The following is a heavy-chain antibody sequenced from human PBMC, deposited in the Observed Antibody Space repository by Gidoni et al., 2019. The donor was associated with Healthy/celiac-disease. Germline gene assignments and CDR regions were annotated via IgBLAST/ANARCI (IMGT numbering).Heavy chain of an antibody. J-gene: IGHJ4*02. V-gene: IGHV3-33*06. CDR1: GFTFSSYG. CDR3: AKEGRVGTGMIWLQSYFDY. Sequence: QVQLVESGGGVVQPGRSLRLSCAASGFTFSSYGMHWVRQAPGKGLEWVAGIWYDGSNKYYADSVKGRFTISRDNSKNTLYLQMNSLRAEDTAVYYCAKEGRVGTGMIWLQSYFDYWGQGTLVTVSS. D-gene: IGHD5-18*01. CDR2: IWYDGSNK.